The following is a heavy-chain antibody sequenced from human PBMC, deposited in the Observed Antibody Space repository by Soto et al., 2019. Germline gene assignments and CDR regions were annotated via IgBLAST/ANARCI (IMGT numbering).Heavy chain of an antibody. Sequence: ASVKVSCKASGGTFSSYAISWVRQAPGQGLEWMGGIIPIFGTANYAQRFQGRVTITADESTSTAYMELSSLRSEDTAVYYCASTSGSRLRLDWFDPWGQGTLVTVSS. V-gene: IGHV1-69*13. CDR1: GGTFSSYA. CDR3: ASTSGSRLRLDWFDP. CDR2: IIPIFGTA. D-gene: IGHD3-10*01. J-gene: IGHJ5*02.